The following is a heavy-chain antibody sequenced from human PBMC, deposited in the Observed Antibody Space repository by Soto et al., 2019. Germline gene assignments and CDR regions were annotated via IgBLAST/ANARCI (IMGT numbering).Heavy chain of an antibody. CDR3: ASRRYCSSSSCYYFDY. D-gene: IGHD2-2*01. CDR2: INHRGST. Sequence: SETLSLTCAVYGGSFSGYYWSWIRQPPGKGLEWIGEINHRGSTNYNPTLKSGVTISVDTTKIQISLKLSSVTAADTAVYYCASRRYCSSSSCYYFDYWGQGTLVTVSS. V-gene: IGHV4-34*01. J-gene: IGHJ4*02. CDR1: GGSFSGYY.